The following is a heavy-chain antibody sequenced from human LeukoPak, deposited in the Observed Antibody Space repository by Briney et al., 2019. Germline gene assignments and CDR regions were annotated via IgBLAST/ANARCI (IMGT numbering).Heavy chain of an antibody. Sequence: SETLSLTCTVSGDSITSYYWNWVRQPPGKGLEWIGYIHYTGKNYYNPSLKSRVTMSVDMSKSQFSLKLSSVTAADTAVYYCVKWHEGQLAFDSWGQGTLVTVSS. V-gene: IGHV4-59*01. D-gene: IGHD1-1*01. CDR2: IHYTGKN. CDR3: VKWHEGQLAFDS. CDR1: GDSITSYY. J-gene: IGHJ4*02.